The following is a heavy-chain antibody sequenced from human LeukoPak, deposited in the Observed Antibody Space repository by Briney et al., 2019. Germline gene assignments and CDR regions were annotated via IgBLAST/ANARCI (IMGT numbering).Heavy chain of an antibody. CDR2: INGAGSSA. CDR1: EFTFSNYW. V-gene: IGHV3-74*01. CDR3: ARDRKAASGGGFDP. Sequence: PGGSLRLSCAASEFTFSNYWMHWVRQVPGKGLVWVSRINGAGSSASYADSVRGRFTISRDNAENTLYLQMNSLRADDTAVYYCARDRKAASGGGFDPWGQGTLVTVSS. D-gene: IGHD6-13*01. J-gene: IGHJ5*02.